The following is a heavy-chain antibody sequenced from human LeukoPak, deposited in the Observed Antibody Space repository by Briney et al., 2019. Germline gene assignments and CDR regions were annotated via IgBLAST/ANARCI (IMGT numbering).Heavy chain of an antibody. CDR3: ARDRSATDVNDAFDI. V-gene: IGHV3-48*01. D-gene: IGHD1-26*01. Sequence: GGSLRLSCAASGFSFSSYNMNWVRQAPGKGLEWVSDISDSGSTIYYADSVKGRFTISRDNAKNSLYLQMNSLRAEDTAVYYCARDRSATDVNDAFDIWGQGTMVTVSS. CDR2: ISDSGSTI. J-gene: IGHJ3*02. CDR1: GFSFSSYN.